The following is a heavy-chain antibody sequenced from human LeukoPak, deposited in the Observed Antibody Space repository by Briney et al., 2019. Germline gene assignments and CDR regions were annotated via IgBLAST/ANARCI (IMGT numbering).Heavy chain of an antibody. D-gene: IGHD2-15*01. J-gene: IGHJ4*02. CDR3: VRVACSGGSCYLVDY. CDR2: ISSSSSTI. V-gene: IGHV3-48*02. CDR1: GFTFSSYS. Sequence: GGSLRLSCAASGFTFSSYSMNWVRQAPGKGLEWVSYISSSSSTIYYADSVKGRFTIFRDNAKNSLYLQMNSLRDEDTAVYYGVRVACSGGSCYLVDYWGQGTLVTVSS.